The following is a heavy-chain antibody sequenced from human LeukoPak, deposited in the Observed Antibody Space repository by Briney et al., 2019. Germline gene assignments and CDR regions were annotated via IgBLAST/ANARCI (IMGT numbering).Heavy chain of an antibody. Sequence: EASVKVSCKASGYTFSTYYINWVRQATGQGLEWMGWMNPNSGNTGYAQKFQGRVTMTRNTSISTAYMELSGLRSEDTAVYYCARVRYYGPGIYYRGLAYWGQGSLVTVSS. D-gene: IGHD3-10*01. J-gene: IGHJ4*02. V-gene: IGHV1-8*01. CDR3: ARVRYYGPGIYYRGLAY. CDR1: GYTFSTYY. CDR2: MNPNSGNT.